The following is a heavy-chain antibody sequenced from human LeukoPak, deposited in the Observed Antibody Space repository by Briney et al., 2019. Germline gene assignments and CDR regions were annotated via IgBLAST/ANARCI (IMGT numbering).Heavy chain of an antibody. Sequence: ASVKVSCKASGYTFTSYYMHWVRQAPGQGLEWMGIINPSGGSTSYAQKFQGRVTMTRDTSTSTVYMELSGLRSEDTAVYYCARTAAPGNHRGGIMGRKTILDYWGQGTLVTVSS. V-gene: IGHV1-46*01. CDR3: ARTAAPGNHRGGIMGRKTILDY. CDR1: GYTFTSYY. J-gene: IGHJ4*02. D-gene: IGHD4-23*01. CDR2: INPSGGST.